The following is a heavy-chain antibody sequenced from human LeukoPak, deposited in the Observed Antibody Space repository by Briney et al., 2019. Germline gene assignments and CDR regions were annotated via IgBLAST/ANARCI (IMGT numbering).Heavy chain of an antibody. J-gene: IGHJ6*02. CDR1: GGSISSGSYY. V-gene: IGHV4-61*02. D-gene: IGHD2-2*01. CDR2: IYTSGST. Sequence: SQTLSLTCTVSGGSISSGSYYWSWIRQPAGKGLEWIGRIYTSGSTNYNPSLKSRVTISVDTSKNQFSLKLSSVTAADTAVYYCARVPIVCSSTSCFYYGMDVGGQGTTVTVSS. CDR3: ARVPIVCSSTSCFYYGMDV.